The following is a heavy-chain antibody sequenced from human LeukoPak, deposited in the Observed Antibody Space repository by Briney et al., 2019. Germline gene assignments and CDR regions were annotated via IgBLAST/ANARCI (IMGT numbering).Heavy chain of an antibody. Sequence: GGSLRLSCAASGFSVSSNYMSWVRQAPGKGLEWVSVIYSGGSTDYADSVKGRFTFSRDNSKNTLFLQMNNVRADDTAVYYCAGSSALYSTGWTYWGQGTLVNVSS. J-gene: IGHJ4*02. D-gene: IGHD6-19*01. CDR3: AGSSALYSTGWTY. CDR1: GFSVSSNY. V-gene: IGHV3-53*01. CDR2: IYSGGST.